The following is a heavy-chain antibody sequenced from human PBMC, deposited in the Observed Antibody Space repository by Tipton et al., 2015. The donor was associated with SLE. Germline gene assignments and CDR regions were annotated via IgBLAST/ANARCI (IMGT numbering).Heavy chain of an antibody. D-gene: IGHD3-22*01. V-gene: IGHV3-74*01. J-gene: IGHJ6*02. CDR3: GRGIYSESSVGMDV. Sequence: SLRLSCAASGFTFSSYWMHWVRQAPGKGLVWVSRINSYGTMTNYADSVQGRFTVSRDNAKKTLYLQMNSLRVEDTAVYYCGRGIYSESSVGMDVWGQGTTVSVSS. CDR1: GFTFSSYW. CDR2: INSYGTMT.